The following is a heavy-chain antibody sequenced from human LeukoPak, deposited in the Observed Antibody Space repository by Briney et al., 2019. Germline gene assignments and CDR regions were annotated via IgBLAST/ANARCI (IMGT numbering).Heavy chain of an antibody. Sequence: ASVKVSCKASGYTFTSYGISWVRQAPGQGLEWMGWISAYNGNTNYAQKLQGRVTMTTDTSTSTAYMELRSLRSDDTAVYYCTRDQSFYGSGSLIDYWGQGTLVTVSS. D-gene: IGHD3-10*01. CDR1: GYTFTSYG. CDR2: ISAYNGNT. J-gene: IGHJ4*02. CDR3: TRDQSFYGSGSLIDY. V-gene: IGHV1-18*01.